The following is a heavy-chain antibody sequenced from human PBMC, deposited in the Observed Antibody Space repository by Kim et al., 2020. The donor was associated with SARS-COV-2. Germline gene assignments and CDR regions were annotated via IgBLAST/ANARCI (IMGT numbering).Heavy chain of an antibody. J-gene: IGHJ6*02. CDR2: ISSNGGST. V-gene: IGHV3-64D*09. D-gene: IGHD2-8*01. CDR3: VKGPVLMVYADGMDV. Sequence: GGSLRLSCSASGFTFSSYAMHWVRQAPGKGLEYVSAISSNGGSTYYADSVKGRFTISRDNSKNTLYLQMSSLRAEDTAVYYCVKGPVLMVYADGMDVWGQGTTVTVSS. CDR1: GFTFSSYA.